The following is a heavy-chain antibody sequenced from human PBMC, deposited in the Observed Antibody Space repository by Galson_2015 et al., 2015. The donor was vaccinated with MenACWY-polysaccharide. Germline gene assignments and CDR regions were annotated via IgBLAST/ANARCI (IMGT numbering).Heavy chain of an antibody. D-gene: IGHD3-10*01. CDR2: IWDDGSRK. Sequence: SLRLSCAATRFTFSDYGMHWVRQAPGKGLEWVAFIWDDGSRKYYAASVKGRFAISRDNSDNPLHLQMNSLRVADTAVYYCARVGRDHSGSYFHGGFDPWGQGTLVTVSS. CDR1: RFTFSDYG. V-gene: IGHV3-33*01. CDR3: ARVGRDHSGSYFHGGFDP. J-gene: IGHJ5*02.